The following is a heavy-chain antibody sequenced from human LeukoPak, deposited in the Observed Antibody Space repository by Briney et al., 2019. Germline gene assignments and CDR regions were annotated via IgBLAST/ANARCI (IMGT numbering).Heavy chain of an antibody. CDR2: IYYTGST. D-gene: IGHD3-10*01. CDR3: ARAPFSRGFGEYYFDY. V-gene: IGHV4-59*01. J-gene: IGHJ4*02. Sequence: SETLSLTCTVSGGSISNYYWSWIRQPPGKGLEWIGYIYYTGSTNYNPSLKSRVTISVDTSKNQFSLKLRSVTAADTAVYYCARAPFSRGFGEYYFDYWGQGTLVTVSS. CDR1: GGSISNYY.